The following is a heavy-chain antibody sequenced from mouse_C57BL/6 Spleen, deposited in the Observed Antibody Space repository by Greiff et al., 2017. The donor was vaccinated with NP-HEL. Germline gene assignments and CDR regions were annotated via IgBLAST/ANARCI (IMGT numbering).Heavy chain of an antibody. V-gene: IGHV5-6*01. CDR2: ISNGGSYT. Sequence: EVQLVESGGDLVKPGGSLKLSCAASGFTFSSYGMSWVRQTPDKRLEWVATISNGGSYTYYPDSVKGRFTISRDNAKNTLYLQMSSLKSEEKAMYYCASRITTRIFDFWGTGTTVTVSS. D-gene: IGHD1-1*01. J-gene: IGHJ1*03. CDR1: GFTFSSYG. CDR3: ASRITTRIFDF.